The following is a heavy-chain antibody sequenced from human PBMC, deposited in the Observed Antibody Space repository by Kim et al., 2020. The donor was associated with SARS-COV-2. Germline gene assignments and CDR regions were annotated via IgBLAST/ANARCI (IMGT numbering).Heavy chain of an antibody. V-gene: IGHV3-23*01. CDR3: AKLPSSYDSMDY. Sequence: GGSLRLSCAASGFTFSSYAMSWVRQAPGKGLEWVSAISGSGGSTYYADSVKGRFTISRDNSKNTLYLQMNSPRAEDTAVYYCAKLPSSYDSMDYWGQGTLVTVSS. D-gene: IGHD3-22*01. J-gene: IGHJ4*02. CDR1: GFTFSSYA. CDR2: ISGSGGST.